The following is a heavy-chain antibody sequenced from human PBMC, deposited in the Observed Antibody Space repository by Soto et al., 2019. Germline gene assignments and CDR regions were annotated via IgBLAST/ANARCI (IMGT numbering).Heavy chain of an antibody. Sequence: QVHLVQSGAEVKKPGASVNVSCQASGSITNHHMHWVRQAPGQGLEWMGIFNPSGLSTTYAQKFQGRVTITRDTSTSTVYMELSSLTSEDTAVYFCAKVKHRGPIAVAGPLGSWGQGTLVIVSS. CDR2: FNPSGLST. D-gene: IGHD6-19*01. CDR3: AKVKHRGPIAVAGPLGS. CDR1: GSITNHH. J-gene: IGHJ4*02. V-gene: IGHV1-46*01.